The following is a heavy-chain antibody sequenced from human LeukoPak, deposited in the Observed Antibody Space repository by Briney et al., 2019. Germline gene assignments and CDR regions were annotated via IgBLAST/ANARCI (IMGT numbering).Heavy chain of an antibody. CDR1: GFTFSSYW. CDR3: AREDPDPRAFDI. CDR2: INWNGGST. V-gene: IGHV3-20*01. J-gene: IGHJ3*02. Sequence: GGSLRLSCAASGFTFSSYWMHWVRQAPGKGLEWVSGINWNGGSTGYADSVKGRFTISRDNAKNSLYLQMNSLRAEDTALYHCAREDPDPRAFDIWGQGTMVTVSS.